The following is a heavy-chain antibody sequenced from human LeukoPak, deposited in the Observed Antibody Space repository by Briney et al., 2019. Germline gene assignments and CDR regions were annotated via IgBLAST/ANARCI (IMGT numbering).Heavy chain of an antibody. J-gene: IGHJ3*01. D-gene: IGHD6-25*01. Sequence: GGSLRLSCAASGFTFSSYSMNWVRQAPGKGLEWVAVISYDGSNKYYADSVKGRFTISRDNAKNTLYLQMNSLRAEDTAVYYCARRSAAKDAFDFWGQGTMVTVSS. V-gene: IGHV3-30*03. CDR1: GFTFSSYS. CDR2: ISYDGSNK. CDR3: ARRSAAKDAFDF.